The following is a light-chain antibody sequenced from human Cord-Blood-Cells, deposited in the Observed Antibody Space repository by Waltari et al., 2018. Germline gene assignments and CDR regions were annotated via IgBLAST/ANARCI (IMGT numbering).Light chain of an antibody. J-gene: IGKJ4*01. V-gene: IGKV1-39*01. Sequence: DIQMTQSPSSLSASVGDRVTITCRASQSISSYLNWYQQKPGKAPKLLIYAASSLQSGVTSRFSGSGSETDFTLTIRSLQPEDSATYYCQQSNSTPLTYGGGTKVEIK. CDR2: AAS. CDR3: QQSNSTPLT. CDR1: QSISSY.